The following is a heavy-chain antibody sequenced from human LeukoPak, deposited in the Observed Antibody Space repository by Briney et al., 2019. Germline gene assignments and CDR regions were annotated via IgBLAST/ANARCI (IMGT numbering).Heavy chain of an antibody. Sequence: ASVKVSCKASGYTFTTYGITWVRQAPGQGLEWMGWINPNSGGTNYAQKFQGRVTMTRDTSISTAYMELSRLRSDDTAVYYCARCPNWGDPWDAFDIWGQGTMVTVSS. J-gene: IGHJ3*02. CDR3: ARCPNWGDPWDAFDI. V-gene: IGHV1-2*02. CDR1: GYTFTTYG. CDR2: INPNSGGT. D-gene: IGHD7-27*01.